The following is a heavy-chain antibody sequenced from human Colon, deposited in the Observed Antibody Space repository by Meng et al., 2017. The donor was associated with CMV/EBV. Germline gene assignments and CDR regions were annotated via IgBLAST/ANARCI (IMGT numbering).Heavy chain of an antibody. CDR3: AHRRLGALEY. CDR1: GFSLNTSGVG. D-gene: IGHD4-17*01. Sequence: CTFAGFSLNTSGVGVGWIRQPPGKALEWLALLYWNGDKRYSPSLKSRLTIIKDTSKNQVVLIMTNMDPMDTGTYYCAHRRLGALEYWGQGTLVTVSS. J-gene: IGHJ4*02. CDR2: LYWNGDK. V-gene: IGHV2-5*01.